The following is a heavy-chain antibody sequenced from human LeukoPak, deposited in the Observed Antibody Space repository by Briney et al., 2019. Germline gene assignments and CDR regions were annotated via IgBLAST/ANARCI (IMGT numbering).Heavy chain of an antibody. CDR3: ARETSQKGAHYMDV. Sequence: SVKVSCKASGGTFSSYAISWVRQAPGQGLEWMGGIIPIFGTANYAQKFQGRVTITADKSTSTAYMELSSLRSEDTAVYYCARETSQKGAHYMDVWGKGTTVTISS. D-gene: IGHD3-16*01. CDR1: GGTFSSYA. J-gene: IGHJ6*03. CDR2: IIPIFGTA. V-gene: IGHV1-69*06.